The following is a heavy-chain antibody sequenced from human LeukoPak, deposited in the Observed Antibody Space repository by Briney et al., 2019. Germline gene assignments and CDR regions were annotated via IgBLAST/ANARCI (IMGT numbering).Heavy chain of an antibody. D-gene: IGHD3-22*01. J-gene: IGHJ4*02. CDR2: ISSSSSTI. CDR3: ARDYYYDSSGDPDY. CDR1: GFTFSSYS. Sequence: PGGSLRLSCAASGFTFSSYSMNWVRQAPGKGLEWVSYISSSSSTIYYADSVKDRFTISRDNAKNSLYLQMNSLRAEDTAVYYCARDYYYDSSGDPDYWGRGTLVTVSS. V-gene: IGHV3-48*01.